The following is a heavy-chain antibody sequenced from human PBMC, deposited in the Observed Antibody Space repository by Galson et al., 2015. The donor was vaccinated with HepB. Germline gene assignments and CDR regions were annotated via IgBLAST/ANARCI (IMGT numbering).Heavy chain of an antibody. CDR1: GFTFSRYA. Sequence: SLRLSCAASGFTFSRYAMTWVRQAPGKGLEWVSTISVSGGGTYYADSEKGRFTISRDNSKKMLFLQMNSLRDEDTAVYYCAKDGRGWFGEFLPEVWGQGTLVTVSS. CDR3: AKDGRGWFGEFLPEV. CDR2: ISVSGGGT. D-gene: IGHD3-10*01. V-gene: IGHV3-23*01. J-gene: IGHJ4*02.